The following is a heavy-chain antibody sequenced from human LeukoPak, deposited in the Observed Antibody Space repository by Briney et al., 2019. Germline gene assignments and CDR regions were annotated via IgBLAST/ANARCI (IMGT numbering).Heavy chain of an antibody. D-gene: IGHD5-24*01. CDR3: ASDFRGNYGSRGMDV. CDR2: IYYSGST. J-gene: IGHJ6*02. V-gene: IGHV4-59*01. Sequence: SETLSLTCTVSGGSITSYWSWIRQPPGKGLEWIGYIYYSGSTNYNPSLKSRVTMFIDTSKNQFSLKLSSVTAADTAVYYCASDFRGNYGSRGMDVWGQGTTVTVSS. CDR1: GGSITSY.